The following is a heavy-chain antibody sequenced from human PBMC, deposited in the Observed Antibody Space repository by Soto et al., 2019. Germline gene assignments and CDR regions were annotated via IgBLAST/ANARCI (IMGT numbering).Heavy chain of an antibody. J-gene: IGHJ6*01. V-gene: IGHV3-48*02. CDR2: ISSSSSII. D-gene: IGHD3-16*01. Sequence: GGSLRLSCAASGFTFSNYRLNWVRQATGKGLEWVSYISSSSSIIYYAYSVKVRFTISRDNAKNSLYLHMNSLRDEDTAVYYCATYPPQETGGLYYSYDYGKNVWALGNTVT. CDR3: ATYPPQETGGLYYSYDYGKNV. CDR1: GFTFSNYR.